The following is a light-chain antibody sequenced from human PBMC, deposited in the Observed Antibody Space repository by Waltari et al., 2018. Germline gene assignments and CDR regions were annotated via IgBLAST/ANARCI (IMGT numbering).Light chain of an antibody. CDR3: QKYVSLPAT. CDR1: QSVGRY. CDR2: DAS. J-gene: IGKJ1*01. Sequence: EIVLTQSPATRSLSPGERATLSCRASQSVGRYLAWYQQKPGQAPRLLIYDASIRATGIPDRFSGSGSGTDFSLTISRLEPEDFAVYYCQKYVSLPATFGQGTKVEIK. V-gene: IGKV3-20*01.